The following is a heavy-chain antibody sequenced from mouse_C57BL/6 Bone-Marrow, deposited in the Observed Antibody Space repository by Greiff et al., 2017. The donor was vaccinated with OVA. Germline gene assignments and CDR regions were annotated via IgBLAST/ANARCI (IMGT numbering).Heavy chain of an antibody. CDR2: INPSTGGT. Sequence: VQLQQSGPELVKPGASVKISCKASGYSFTGYYMNWVKQSPEKSLEWIGEINPSTGGTTYNQKFKAKATLTVDKSSSTAYMQLKSLTSEDSAVYYCARDGYYWGLAYWGQGTLVTVSA. CDR1: GYSFTGYY. J-gene: IGHJ3*01. CDR3: ARDGYYWGLAY. V-gene: IGHV1-42*01. D-gene: IGHD2-3*01.